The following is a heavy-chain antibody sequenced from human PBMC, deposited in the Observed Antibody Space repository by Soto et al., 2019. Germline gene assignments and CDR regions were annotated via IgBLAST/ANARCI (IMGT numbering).Heavy chain of an antibody. J-gene: IGHJ6*02. CDR1: GGSISSSNW. CDR2: IYYSGST. Sequence: SETLSLTCAVSGGSISSSNWWSWIRQPPGKGLEWIGYIYYSGSTYYNPSLKSRVTISVDTSKNQFSLKLSSVTAADTAVYYCARERVRHYDFWSGYDDYYGMDVWGQGTTVTVSS. D-gene: IGHD3-3*01. V-gene: IGHV4-30-4*01. CDR3: ARERVRHYDFWSGYDDYYGMDV.